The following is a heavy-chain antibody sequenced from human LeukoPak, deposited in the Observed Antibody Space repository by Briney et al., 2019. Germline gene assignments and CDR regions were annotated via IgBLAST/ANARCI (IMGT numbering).Heavy chain of an antibody. CDR3: AREDIDYNLDY. Sequence: PSETLSLTCTVSGGSISSGGYYWSWIRQHPGKGLEWIGYIYYSGSTYYNPSLKSRVTISVDTSKNQFSLKLSSVTVADTAVYYCAREDIDYNLDYWGQGTLVTVSS. V-gene: IGHV4-31*03. J-gene: IGHJ4*02. CDR2: IYYSGST. D-gene: IGHD1-14*01. CDR1: GGSISSGGYY.